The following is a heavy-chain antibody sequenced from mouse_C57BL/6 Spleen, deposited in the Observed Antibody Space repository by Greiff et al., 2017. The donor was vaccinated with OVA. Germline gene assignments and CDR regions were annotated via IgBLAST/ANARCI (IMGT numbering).Heavy chain of an antibody. V-gene: IGHV1-82*01. CDR1: GYAFSSSW. CDR3: ARSLYYYAMDY. D-gene: IGHD2-1*01. CDR2: LSPGDGDT. J-gene: IGHJ4*01. Sequence: QVQLQQSGPELVKPGASVKISCKASGYAFSSSWMNWVKQRPGKGLEWIGRLSPGDGDTNYNGKFKGKATLTADKSSSTAYMQLSSLTSEDSAVYFCARSLYYYAMDYWGQGTSVTVSS.